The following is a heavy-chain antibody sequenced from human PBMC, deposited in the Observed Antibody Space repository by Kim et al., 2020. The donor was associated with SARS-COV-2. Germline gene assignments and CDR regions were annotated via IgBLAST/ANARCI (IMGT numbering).Heavy chain of an antibody. D-gene: IGHD6-6*01. Sequence: SPSFQGQVTISADKSSSTAYLQWSSLKASDTAMYYCARQYSQLVGAFDIWGQGTMVTVSS. J-gene: IGHJ3*02. V-gene: IGHV5-51*01. CDR3: ARQYSQLVGAFDI.